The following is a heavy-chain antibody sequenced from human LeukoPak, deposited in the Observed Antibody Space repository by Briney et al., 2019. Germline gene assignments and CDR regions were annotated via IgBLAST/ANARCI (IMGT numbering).Heavy chain of an antibody. CDR3: ARRSRGILSPFDI. CDR1: GGSFSGYY. D-gene: IGHD6-13*01. CDR2: INHSGST. V-gene: IGHV4-34*01. J-gene: IGHJ3*02. Sequence: SETLSLTCAVYGGSFSGYYWSWIRQPPGKGLEWIGEINHSGSTNYNPSLESRVTISVDTSKNQFSLKLSSVTAADTAVYYCARRSRGILSPFDIWGQGTMVTVSS.